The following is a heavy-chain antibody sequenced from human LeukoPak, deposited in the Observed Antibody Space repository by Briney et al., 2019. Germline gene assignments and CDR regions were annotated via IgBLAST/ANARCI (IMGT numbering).Heavy chain of an antibody. CDR1: GYTFTGYY. Sequence: ASVKVSCKASGYTFTGYYMHWVRQAPGQGLEWMGRINPNSGGTNYAQNVQGRVTMTRDTSISTAYMELSRLRSDDTAVYYCAREGSDSCHDYWGQGTLVTVSA. D-gene: IGHD2-15*01. CDR2: INPNSGGT. V-gene: IGHV1-2*06. CDR3: AREGSDSCHDY. J-gene: IGHJ4*02.